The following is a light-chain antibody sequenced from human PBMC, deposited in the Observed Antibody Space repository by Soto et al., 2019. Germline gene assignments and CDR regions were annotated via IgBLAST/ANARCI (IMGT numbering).Light chain of an antibody. Sequence: QAVVTQPPSASGTPGQRVTVSCSTSNIGRNTVTWYQQLPGMAPKLLISRNNQRPSGVPDRFSGSKSDTSASLAISGLQSEDEGTYYCAAWDDSLAGPVFGGGTKVTVL. CDR3: AAWDDSLAGPV. J-gene: IGLJ2*01. CDR1: TSNIGRNT. V-gene: IGLV1-44*01. CDR2: RNN.